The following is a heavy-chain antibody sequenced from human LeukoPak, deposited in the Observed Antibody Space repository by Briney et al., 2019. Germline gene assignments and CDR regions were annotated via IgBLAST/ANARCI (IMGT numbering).Heavy chain of an antibody. D-gene: IGHD2-2*01. J-gene: IGHJ4*02. CDR3: ARGGEVCSRSSCSRGHDY. V-gene: IGHV1-2*02. CDR1: GYTFTGYY. CDR2: INPKSGGT. Sequence: ASVKVSCKASGYTFTGYYMHWVRQAPGQGLEWMGWINPKSGGTTYEQKFQGRVTMTRDTSTSTAYMELSRLRSDDTAVYYCARGGEVCSRSSCSRGHDYWGQGTLVTVSS.